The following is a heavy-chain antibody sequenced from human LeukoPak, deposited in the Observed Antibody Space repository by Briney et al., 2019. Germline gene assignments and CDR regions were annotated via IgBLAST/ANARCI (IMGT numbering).Heavy chain of an antibody. D-gene: IGHD3-9*01. CDR1: GYTFTSYA. V-gene: IGHV1-3*04. CDR3: AGSRGAYFYWLEVY. CDR2: INTGNGDT. Sequence: GASVKVSCKAFGYTFTSYAMHWVRQAPGQRLEWMGWINTGNGDTKYSQKFQGRVTITRDTSASSAYMELSSLRSEDTSIYYCAGSRGAYFYWLEVYWGQGTLVTVSS. J-gene: IGHJ4*02.